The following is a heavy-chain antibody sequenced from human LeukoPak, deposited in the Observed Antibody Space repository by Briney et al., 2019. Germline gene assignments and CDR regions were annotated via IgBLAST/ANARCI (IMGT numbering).Heavy chain of an antibody. Sequence: PSETLSLTCTVSGGSISSYYWSWIRQPPGKGLEWIGYIYYSGSTNYNPSLKSRVTISVDTSKNQFSLKLSSVTAADTAVYYCARHITMVRGVIPHGYYYGMDVWGQGTTATVSS. CDR1: GGSISSYY. V-gene: IGHV4-59*08. CDR3: ARHITMVRGVIPHGYYYGMDV. D-gene: IGHD3-10*01. CDR2: IYYSGST. J-gene: IGHJ6*02.